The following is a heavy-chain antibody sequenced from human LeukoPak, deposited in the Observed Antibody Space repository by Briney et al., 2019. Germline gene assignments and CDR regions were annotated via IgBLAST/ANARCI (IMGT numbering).Heavy chain of an antibody. J-gene: IGHJ6*03. D-gene: IGHD2-8*01. V-gene: IGHV4-59*08. Sequence: SETLSLTCTVSGGSISSYYWSWIRQPPGKGLEWIGYIYYSGNTNYNPSLKSRAIISVNTSKNQFSLKPSSVTAADTAVYYCARFNGRRYMDVWGKGTTVTVSS. CDR2: IYYSGNT. CDR1: GGSISSYY. CDR3: ARFNGRRYMDV.